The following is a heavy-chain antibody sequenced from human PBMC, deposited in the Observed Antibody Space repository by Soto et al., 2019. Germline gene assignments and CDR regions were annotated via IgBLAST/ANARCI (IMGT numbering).Heavy chain of an antibody. V-gene: IGHV1-69*01. CDR3: ARGNCSGGSCYFSYFDY. D-gene: IGHD2-15*01. CDR1: GGTFSSYA. CDR2: IIPIFGTA. J-gene: IGHJ4*02. Sequence: QVQLVQSGAEVKKPGSSVKVSCKASGGTFSSYAISWVRQAPGQGLEWMGGIIPIFGTANYAQKFQGRVTITADEATRTAYMELSSLRSEGTAVYYCARGNCSGGSCYFSYFDYWGQGTLVTVSS.